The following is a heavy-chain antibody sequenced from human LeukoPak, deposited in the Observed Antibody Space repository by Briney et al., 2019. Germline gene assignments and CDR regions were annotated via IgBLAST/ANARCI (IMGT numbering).Heavy chain of an antibody. CDR1: GFTFSSYS. CDR3: ARVSVAARGGLYYMDV. D-gene: IGHD6-6*01. V-gene: IGHV3-21*01. J-gene: IGHJ6*03. Sequence: GGSLRLSCAASGFTFSSYSMSWVRQAPGKGLEWVSSISSSSSYIYYADSVKGRFTISRDNAKNSLYLQMNSLRAEDTAVYYCARVSVAARGGLYYMDVWGKGTTVTVSS. CDR2: ISSSSSYI.